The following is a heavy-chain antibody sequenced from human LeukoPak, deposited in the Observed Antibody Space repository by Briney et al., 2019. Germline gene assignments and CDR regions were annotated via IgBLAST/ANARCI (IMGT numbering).Heavy chain of an antibody. Sequence: PSQTLSLTCTVSGDSISSGDYYWGWIRQPAGKGREWIGRIYTSGSTKYNPSLKSRVTMSADTAKNQFSLKLNSVTAADTAVYYCARVASGGYDILTGYYYYHYMDVWGKGTTVTISS. CDR2: IYTSGST. CDR3: ARVASGGYDILTGYYYYHYMDV. V-gene: IGHV4-61*02. J-gene: IGHJ6*03. D-gene: IGHD3-9*01. CDR1: GDSISSGDYY.